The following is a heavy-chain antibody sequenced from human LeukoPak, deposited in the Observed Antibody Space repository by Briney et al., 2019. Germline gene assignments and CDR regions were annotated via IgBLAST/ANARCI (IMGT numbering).Heavy chain of an antibody. Sequence: GGSLRLSCAASGFTFSSYAMHWVRQAPGKGLEWVAVISYDGSNKYYADSVKGRFTISRDNSKNTLYLQMNSLRAEDTAVYYCAKGTHLLRYFDWPGSGGMDVWGQGTTVTVSS. CDR1: GFTFSSYA. CDR3: AKGTHLLRYFDWPGSGGMDV. D-gene: IGHD3-9*01. CDR2: ISYDGSNK. J-gene: IGHJ6*02. V-gene: IGHV3-30-3*01.